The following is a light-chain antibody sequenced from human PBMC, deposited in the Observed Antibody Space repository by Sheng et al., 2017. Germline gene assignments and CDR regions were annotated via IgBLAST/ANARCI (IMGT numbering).Light chain of an antibody. J-gene: IGKJ5*01. V-gene: IGKV1-39*01. CDR2: GAY. Sequence: DIQMTQSPSALSASVGDRVTITCRASQSINTYLHWYQXKLGKAPKLLISGAYDLQRGVPXRFSGSGAATDFTLTITNLQPEDFATYYCQQTYSVPITFGQGTRLETK. CDR1: QSINTY. CDR3: QQTYSVPIT.